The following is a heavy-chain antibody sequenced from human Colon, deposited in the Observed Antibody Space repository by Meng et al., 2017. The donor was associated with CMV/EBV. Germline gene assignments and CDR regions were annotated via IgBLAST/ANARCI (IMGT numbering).Heavy chain of an antibody. D-gene: IGHD2-21*01. CDR2: ISRSSNYI. V-gene: IGHV3-21*01. Sequence: GESLKISCAASGFTFNAYTMMWVRQSPGKGPEWVSSISRSSNYIYYADSVKGRFTISRDNAKNSLFFQMNSLRVEDTAIYYCASSDVLADPLNWIGPWGQGTLVTVSS. CDR3: ASSDVLADPLNWIGP. CDR1: GFTFNAYT. J-gene: IGHJ5*02.